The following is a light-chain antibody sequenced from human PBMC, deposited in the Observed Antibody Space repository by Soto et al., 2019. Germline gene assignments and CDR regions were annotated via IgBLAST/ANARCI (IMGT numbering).Light chain of an antibody. V-gene: IGLV1-40*01. Sequence: QFLQTQPPPVSGDPGQRCPISCTGSSYKIGAGYDVHWYQQLPGKAPKLLIFGNNNRPSGVPDRFSGSKSGTSAPLAITGLRAEDEADYYCQSYASSPSANSVFGTGTKVTVL. CDR2: GNN. CDR1: SYKIGAGYD. J-gene: IGLJ1*01. CDR3: QSYASSPSANSV.